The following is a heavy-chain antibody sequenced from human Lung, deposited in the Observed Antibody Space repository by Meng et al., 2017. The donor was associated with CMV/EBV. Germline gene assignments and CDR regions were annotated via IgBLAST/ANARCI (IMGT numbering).Heavy chain of an antibody. CDR2: IIPFFGAE. CDR1: GGAFRSYA. J-gene: IGHJ4*02. V-gene: IGHV1-69*05. CDR3: ASSYYYDSSGYVYFDY. Sequence: GGAFRSYAISWVRQATGQGLEWMGGIIPFFGAENYAQKFQGRVTITTDEFTTTAYMELSSLRSEDTAVYYCASSYYYDSSGYVYFDYWGQGTLVTVSS. D-gene: IGHD3-22*01.